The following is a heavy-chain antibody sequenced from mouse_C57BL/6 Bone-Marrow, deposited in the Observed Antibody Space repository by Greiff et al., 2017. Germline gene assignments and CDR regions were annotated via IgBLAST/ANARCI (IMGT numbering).Heavy chain of an antibody. J-gene: IGHJ1*03. D-gene: IGHD1-1*01. V-gene: IGHV1-85*01. CDR1: GYTFISYD. Sequence: VKLQESGPELVKPGASVKLSCKASGYTFISYDINWVKQRPGQGLEWIGWIYPRDGSTKYNEKFKGKATLTVDTSSSTAYMELHSLTSEDSAVYFCARDYGSSYWYFDVWGTGTTVTVSS. CDR3: ARDYGSSYWYFDV. CDR2: IYPRDGST.